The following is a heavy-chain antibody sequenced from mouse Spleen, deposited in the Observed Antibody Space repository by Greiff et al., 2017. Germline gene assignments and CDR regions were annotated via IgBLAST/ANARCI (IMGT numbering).Heavy chain of an antibody. CDR1: GFTFSDYG. J-gene: IGHJ2*01. V-gene: IGHV5-17*01. Sequence: EVKLVESGGGLVKPGGSLKLSCAASGFTFSDYGMHWVRQAPEKGLEWVAYISSGSSTIYYADTVKGRFTFSRDNAKNTLFLQMTSLRSEDTAMYYCAKYYHGDYWGQGTTITVSS. CDR3: AKYYHGDY. D-gene: IGHD1-1*02. CDR2: ISSGSSTI.